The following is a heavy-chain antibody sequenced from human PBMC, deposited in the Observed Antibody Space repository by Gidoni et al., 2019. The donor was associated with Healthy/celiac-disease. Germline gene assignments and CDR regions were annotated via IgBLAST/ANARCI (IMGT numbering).Heavy chain of an antibody. CDR3: ARRTIFGVVGGPGGFDP. D-gene: IGHD3-3*01. CDR2: IYYSGST. V-gene: IGHV4-39*01. CDR1: GGSISSSSYY. Sequence: QLQLQESGPGLVKPSETLSLTCTVSGGSISSSSYYWGWIRQPPGKGLEWIGSIYYSGSTYYNPSLKSRVTISVDTSKNQFSLKLSSVTAADTAVYYCARRTIFGVVGGPGGFDPWGQGTLVTVSS. J-gene: IGHJ5*02.